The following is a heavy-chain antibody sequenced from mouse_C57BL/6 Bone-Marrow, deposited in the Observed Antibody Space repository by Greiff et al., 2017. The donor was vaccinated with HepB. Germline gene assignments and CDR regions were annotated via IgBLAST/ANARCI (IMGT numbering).Heavy chain of an antibody. Sequence: DVKLVESGGDLVKPGGSLKLSCAASGFTFSSYGMSWVRQTPDKRLEWVATISSGGSYTYYPDSVKGRFTISRDNAKNTLYLQMSSLKSEDTAMYYCARRLGAFDYWGQGTTLTVSS. J-gene: IGHJ2*01. CDR1: GFTFSSYG. CDR2: ISSGGSYT. D-gene: IGHD4-1*01. CDR3: ARRLGAFDY. V-gene: IGHV5-6*02.